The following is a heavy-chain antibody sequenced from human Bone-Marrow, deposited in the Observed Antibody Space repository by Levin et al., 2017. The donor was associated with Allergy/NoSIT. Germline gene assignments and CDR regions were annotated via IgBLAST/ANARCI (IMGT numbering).Heavy chain of an antibody. V-gene: IGHV3-23*01. D-gene: IGHD2-8*01. CDR1: GFTFSSYA. CDR2: ISGSGGST. CDR3: ARGGAYCTNGVCYRGRFDY. Sequence: PGGSLRLSCAASGFTFSSYAMSWVRQAPGKGLEWVSAISGSGGSTYYADSVKGRFTISRDNSKNTLYLQMNSLRAEDTAVYYCARGGAYCTNGVCYRGRFDYWGQGTLVTVSS. J-gene: IGHJ4*02.